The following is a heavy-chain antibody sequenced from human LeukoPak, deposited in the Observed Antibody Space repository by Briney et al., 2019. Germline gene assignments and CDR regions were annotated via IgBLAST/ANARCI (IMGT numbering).Heavy chain of an antibody. Sequence: PGGSLRLSCAASGFTFSSYSMNWVRQAPGKGLEWVSSISSSSYIYYADSVKGRFTISRDNAKNSLYLQMNSLRAEDTAVYSCARDPRIGDSSGYFYWGQGTLVTVSS. CDR1: GFTFSSYS. CDR2: ISSSSYI. J-gene: IGHJ4*02. V-gene: IGHV3-21*01. CDR3: ARDPRIGDSSGYFY. D-gene: IGHD3-22*01.